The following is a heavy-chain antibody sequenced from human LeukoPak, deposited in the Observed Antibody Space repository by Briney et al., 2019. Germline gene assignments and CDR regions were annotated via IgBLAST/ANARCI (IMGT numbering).Heavy chain of an antibody. J-gene: IGHJ5*02. Sequence: PSETLSLTCTVSGGSISSGDYYWSWIRQPPGKGLEWIGHIYYSGSTNYNPSLKSRVTISVDTSKNQFSLKLSSVTAADTAVYYCARNPPRYNWNDSWFDPWGQGTLVTVSS. D-gene: IGHD1-1*01. CDR1: GGSISSGDYY. CDR2: IYYSGST. V-gene: IGHV4-61*08. CDR3: ARNPPRYNWNDSWFDP.